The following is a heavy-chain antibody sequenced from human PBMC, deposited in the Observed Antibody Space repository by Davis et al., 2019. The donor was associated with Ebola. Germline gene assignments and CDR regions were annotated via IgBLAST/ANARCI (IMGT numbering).Heavy chain of an antibody. CDR2: IRSKANSYAT. Sequence: GESLKISCAASGFTFSGSAMHWVRQASGKGLEWVGRIRSKANSYATAYAASVKGRFTISRDDSKNTAYLQMNSLRAEDTAVYYCARASAGVYQYYYGMDVWGQGTTVTVSS. CDR1: GFTFSGSA. V-gene: IGHV3-73*01. J-gene: IGHJ6*02. CDR3: ARASAGVYQYYYGMDV. D-gene: IGHD2-2*01.